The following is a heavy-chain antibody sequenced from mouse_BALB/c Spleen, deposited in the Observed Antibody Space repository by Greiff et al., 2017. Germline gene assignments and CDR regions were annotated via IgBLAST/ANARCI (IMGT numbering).Heavy chain of an antibody. CDR3: ARSSHYYGSSYWYFDV. J-gene: IGHJ1*01. CDR1: GYSITSDYA. Sequence: EVQLQQSGPGLVKPSQSLSLTCTVTGYSITSDYAWNWIRQFPGNKLEWMGYISYSGSTSYNPSLKSRISITRDTSKNQFFLQLNSVTTEDTATYYCARSSHYYGSSYWYFDVWGAGTTVTVSS. V-gene: IGHV3-2*02. D-gene: IGHD1-1*01. CDR2: ISYSGST.